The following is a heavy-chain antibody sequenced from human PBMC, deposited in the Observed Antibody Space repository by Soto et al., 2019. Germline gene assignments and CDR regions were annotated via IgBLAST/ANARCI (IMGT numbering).Heavy chain of an antibody. V-gene: IGHV4-31*03. D-gene: IGHD5-12*01. Sequence: QVQLQESGPGLVKPSQTLSLTCTVSGDSISSGYYWSWIRQHPGKGLEWIAYMRYGGHTYYAPSLKSRVTISLDTSKNQFSLSLSSVTAADTAVYYCARDVDSHYYFDYWGQGTLVTVSS. J-gene: IGHJ4*02. CDR1: GDSISSGYY. CDR2: MRYGGHT. CDR3: ARDVDSHYYFDY.